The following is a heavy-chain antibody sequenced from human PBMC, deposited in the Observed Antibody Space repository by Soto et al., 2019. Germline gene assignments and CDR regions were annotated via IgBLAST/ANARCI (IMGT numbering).Heavy chain of an antibody. V-gene: IGHV3-23*01. J-gene: IGHJ3*02. CDR3: AKKDGTDGYYDAFDI. D-gene: IGHD3-22*01. CDR2: ISGSGAST. CDR1: GFTFSNYA. Sequence: GGSLRLSCAVSGFTFSNYAMSWVRQAPGKGLDWVSAISGSGASTYNADSVEGRFTISRDNSKNTLYLQMNSLRAEDTALYYCAKKDGTDGYYDAFDIWGQGTMVTVSS.